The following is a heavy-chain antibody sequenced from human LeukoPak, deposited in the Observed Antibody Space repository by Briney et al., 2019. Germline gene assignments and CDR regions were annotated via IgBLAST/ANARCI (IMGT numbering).Heavy chain of an antibody. D-gene: IGHD2-2*01. J-gene: IGHJ4*02. Sequence: ASVKVSCKASGYTFTSYAMHWVRQAPGQTLEWKGWINAGNGNTKYSQKFQGRVTNTRDTSASTAYMELSSLRSEDTAVYYRARGYCSSTSCYAIDYWGQGTLVTVSS. CDR1: GYTFTSYA. CDR3: ARGYCSSTSCYAIDY. CDR2: INAGNGNT. V-gene: IGHV1-3*01.